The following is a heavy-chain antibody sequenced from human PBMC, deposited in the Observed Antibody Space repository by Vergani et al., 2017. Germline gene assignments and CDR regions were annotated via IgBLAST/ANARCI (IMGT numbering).Heavy chain of an antibody. CDR1: GGSISSSSYY. Sequence: QLQLQESGPGLVKPSETLSLTCTVSGGSISSSSYYWGWIRQPPGKGREWIGSIYYSGSTYYNPSLKSRVTISVDTSKNQFSLKLSSVTAADTAVYYCARLVDFWSGYSYYFDYWGQGTLVTVSS. CDR2: IYYSGST. CDR3: ARLVDFWSGYSYYFDY. V-gene: IGHV4-39*01. J-gene: IGHJ4*02. D-gene: IGHD3-3*01.